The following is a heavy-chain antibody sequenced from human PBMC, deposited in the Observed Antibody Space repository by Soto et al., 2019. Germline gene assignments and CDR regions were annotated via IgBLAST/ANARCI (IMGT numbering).Heavy chain of an antibody. CDR3: AKRFYREEDGYNFFDS. J-gene: IGHJ4*02. CDR1: GFTFSNCA. V-gene: IGHV3-23*01. Sequence: GGSLRLSCSASGFTFSNCAMSWVRQAPGKGLEWVSTISGRGGSTYYADSVKGRLTISRDNSKNTLFLQMNSLRAEDTAVYYCAKRFYREEDGYNFFDSWGQGTLVTVYS. D-gene: IGHD5-12*01. CDR2: ISGRGGST.